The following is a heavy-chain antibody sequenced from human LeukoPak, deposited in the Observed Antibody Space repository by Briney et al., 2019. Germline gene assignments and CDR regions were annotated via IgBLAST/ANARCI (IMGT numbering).Heavy chain of an antibody. Sequence: PGGSLRLSCAASGFTFSSYSMNWVRQPPGKGLEWIGEINHSGSTNYNPSLKSRVTISVDTSKNQFSLKLSSVTAADTAVYYCARGRSGWPFDYWGQGTLVTVSS. CDR1: GFTFSSYS. D-gene: IGHD6-19*01. J-gene: IGHJ4*02. CDR3: ARGRSGWPFDY. V-gene: IGHV4-34*01. CDR2: INHSGST.